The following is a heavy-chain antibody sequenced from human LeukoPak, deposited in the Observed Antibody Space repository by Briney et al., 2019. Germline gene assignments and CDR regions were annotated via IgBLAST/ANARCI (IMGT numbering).Heavy chain of an antibody. CDR3: ARGPPPEYYYDSSGYYSLYYYYYYMDV. J-gene: IGHJ6*03. CDR2: ISWNSGSI. Sequence: GGSLRLSCAASGFTFDDYAMHWVRQAPGKGLEWVSGISWNSGSIGYADSVKGRFTISRDNSKNTLYLQMNSLRAEDTAVYYCARGPPPEYYYDSSGYYSLYYYYYYMDVWGKGTTVTVSS. D-gene: IGHD3-22*01. V-gene: IGHV3-9*01. CDR1: GFTFDDYA.